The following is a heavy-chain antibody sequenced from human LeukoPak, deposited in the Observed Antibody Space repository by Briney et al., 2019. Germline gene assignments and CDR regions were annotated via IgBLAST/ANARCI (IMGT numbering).Heavy chain of an antibody. J-gene: IGHJ4*02. D-gene: IGHD3-22*01. CDR3: ARMGYYDSSGYYYFDY. Sequence: PSETLSLTCTVSGGSISSYYWSWIRQPPGKGPEWIGYIYYSGSTNYNPSLKSRVTISVDTSKNQFSLKLSSVTAADTAVYYCARMGYYDSSGYYYFDYWGQGTLVTVSS. CDR2: IYYSGST. CDR1: GGSISSYY. V-gene: IGHV4-59*12.